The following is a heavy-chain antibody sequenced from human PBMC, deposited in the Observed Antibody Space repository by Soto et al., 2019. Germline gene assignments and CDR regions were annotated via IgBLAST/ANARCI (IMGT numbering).Heavy chain of an antibody. CDR3: ARDDYDYTGGSYDTGSGDS. Sequence: EVQLVEAGGGLVQPGGSLRLSCAASGFTCSRYWMSWVRQAPGQGLEWVANLKQDGSEKYYVDSVKDRLNISRDNAKNAVTLQMNSLRAEDTAVYYCARDDYDYTGGSYDTGSGDSLGQGTLVTV. J-gene: IGHJ4*02. D-gene: IGHD3-16*01. CDR1: GFTCSRYW. CDR2: LKQDGSEK. V-gene: IGHV3-7*01.